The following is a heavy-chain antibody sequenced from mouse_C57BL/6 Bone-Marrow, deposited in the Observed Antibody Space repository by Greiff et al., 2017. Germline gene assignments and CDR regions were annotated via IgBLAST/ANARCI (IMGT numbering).Heavy chain of an antibody. CDR2: IYPGSGNT. V-gene: IGHV1-76*01. CDR1: GYTFTDYY. CDR3: ARERLPRFDY. Sequence: VQGVESGAELVRPGASVKLSCKASGYTFTDYYINWVKQRPGQGLEWIARIYPGSGNTYYNEKFKGKATLTAEKSSSTAYMQLSSLTSEDSAVYFCARERLPRFDYWGQGTTLTVSS. D-gene: IGHD2-4*01. J-gene: IGHJ2*01.